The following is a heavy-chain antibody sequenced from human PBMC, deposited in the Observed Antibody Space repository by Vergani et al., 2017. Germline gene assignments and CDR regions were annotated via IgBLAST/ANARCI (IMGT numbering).Heavy chain of an antibody. D-gene: IGHD2-21*01. CDR3: ARHSTVDCLLKLGWIDP. V-gene: IGHV4-39*01. CDR1: GASISSSNYY. Sequence: QLQLQESGPGLVKPSATLSLTCSVSGASISSSNYYWGWLRQPPGKGLEWIASIYYSGSPYYNPSVKSPVTISIDTSKNQFSLKLSSVTVADTAVYFCARHSTVDCLLKLGWIDPWGQGILVTVSS. CDR2: IYYSGSP. J-gene: IGHJ5*02.